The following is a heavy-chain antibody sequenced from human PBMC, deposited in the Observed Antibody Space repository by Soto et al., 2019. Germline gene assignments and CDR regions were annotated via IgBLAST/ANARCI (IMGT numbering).Heavy chain of an antibody. CDR2: INPNSGGT. Sequence: ASVKVSCKASGYTFTGYYMHWVRQAPGQRLEWMGWINPNSGGTNYAQNFQGWVTMTRDTSISTAYMELSRLRSDDTAVYYCARESYYYDSSGYPHAFDIWGQGTMVTVSS. D-gene: IGHD3-22*01. V-gene: IGHV1-2*04. CDR3: ARESYYYDSSGYPHAFDI. J-gene: IGHJ3*02. CDR1: GYTFTGYY.